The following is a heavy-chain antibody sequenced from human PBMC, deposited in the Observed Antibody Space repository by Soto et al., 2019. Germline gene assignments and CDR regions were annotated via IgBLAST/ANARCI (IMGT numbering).Heavy chain of an antibody. D-gene: IGHD6-19*01. Sequence: QVQLVESGGGVVQPGRSLRLSCAASGFIFNNNAMHWVRQAPGKGLEWVAVTLYDGSNKYYGDSVKGRFTISRDNSKNTLYLEMNSLRAEDTAVYYCARDRSRGWSYFDYWGQGTLVTVSS. CDR2: TLYDGSNK. CDR3: ARDRSRGWSYFDY. CDR1: GFIFNNNA. J-gene: IGHJ4*02. V-gene: IGHV3-30*03.